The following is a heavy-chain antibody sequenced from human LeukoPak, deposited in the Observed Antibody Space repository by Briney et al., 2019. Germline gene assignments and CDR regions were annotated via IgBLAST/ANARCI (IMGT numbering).Heavy chain of an antibody. CDR3: AREIAVAGTNWFDP. CDR1: GGSISSYY. CDR2: IYYTGGT. Sequence: SETLSLTCTVSGGSISSYYWSWIRQPPGKGLEWIGYIYYTGGTNYNPSLKSRVTISVDTSKNQFSLKLSSVTAADTAVYYCAREIAVAGTNWFDPWGQGTLVTVSS. D-gene: IGHD6-19*01. J-gene: IGHJ5*02. V-gene: IGHV4-59*08.